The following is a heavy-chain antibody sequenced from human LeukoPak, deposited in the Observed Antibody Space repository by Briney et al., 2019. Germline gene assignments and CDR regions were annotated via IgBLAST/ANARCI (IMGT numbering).Heavy chain of an antibody. Sequence: GGSLRLSCAASGFTFSSYAMHWVRQAPGKGLEWVAVISYDGSNKYYADSVKSRFTISRDNSKNTLYLQMNSLRAEDTAVYYCARAGRGFDYWGQGTLVTVSS. J-gene: IGHJ4*02. V-gene: IGHV3-30-3*01. CDR2: ISYDGSNK. D-gene: IGHD3-10*01. CDR1: GFTFSSYA. CDR3: ARAGRGFDY.